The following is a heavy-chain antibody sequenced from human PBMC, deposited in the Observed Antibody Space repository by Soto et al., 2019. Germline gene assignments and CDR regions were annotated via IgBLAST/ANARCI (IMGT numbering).Heavy chain of an antibody. CDR1: GGSFSGYY. J-gene: IGHJ5*02. CDR3: ARRRAGSGIAAAWSNCYER. Sequence: PSETLSLTCAVYGGSFSGYYWSWIRQPPGKGLEWIGEINHSGSTHYNPSLKSRVTISVDTSKNQFSLKLSSVTAADTAVYYCARRRAGSGIAAAWSNCYERWRQGTLVTVSS. V-gene: IGHV4-34*01. CDR2: INHSGST. D-gene: IGHD6-25*01.